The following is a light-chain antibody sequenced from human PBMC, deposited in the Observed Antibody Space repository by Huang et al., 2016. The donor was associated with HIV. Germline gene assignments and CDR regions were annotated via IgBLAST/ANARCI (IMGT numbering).Light chain of an antibody. Sequence: EIVLTQSPATLSLSPGERATLSCRASQNVHSFLVWYQHKPGQAPRLLMYDASNRATGIPARFRGSGSGTDFTLTITSLQSEDSAVYYCHQRSAWPLTFGGGTKVEI. V-gene: IGKV3-11*01. J-gene: IGKJ4*01. CDR2: DAS. CDR3: HQRSAWPLT. CDR1: QNVHSF.